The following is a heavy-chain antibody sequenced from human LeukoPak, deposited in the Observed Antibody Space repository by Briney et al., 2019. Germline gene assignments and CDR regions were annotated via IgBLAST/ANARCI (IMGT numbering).Heavy chain of an antibody. D-gene: IGHD2-21*02. CDR3: ARDLRRRVTAIGYGPREYYYYMDV. CDR1: GGSISSYS. J-gene: IGHJ6*03. V-gene: IGHV4-4*07. CDR2: MYTSGST. Sequence: SETLSLTCTVSGGSISSYSWSWIRQPAVKGLEGIGRMYTSGSTKYNPSLKSRVTMSVDTSKNQFSLKLSSVTAADTAVYYCARDLRRRVTAIGYGPREYYYYMDVWGKGTTVTISS.